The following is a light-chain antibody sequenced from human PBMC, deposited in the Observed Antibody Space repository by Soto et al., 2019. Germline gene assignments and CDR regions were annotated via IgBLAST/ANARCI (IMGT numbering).Light chain of an antibody. Sequence: ESLLTQSPGTLSLSPGERATLSCRASQTVNSRHLNWYQHKPGQAPRLLIYGASIRAAGIPDRFSGSRSGADFSLTITRLEPEHSAVYYCQQFDGSRPAFTFGQGTKLEI. CDR3: QQFDGSRPAFT. V-gene: IGKV3-20*01. J-gene: IGKJ2*01. CDR2: GAS. CDR1: QTVNSRH.